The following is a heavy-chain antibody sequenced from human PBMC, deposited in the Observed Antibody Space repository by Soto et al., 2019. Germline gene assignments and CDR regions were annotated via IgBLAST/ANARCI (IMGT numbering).Heavy chain of an antibody. V-gene: IGHV4-59*08. CDR2: IYYSGSA. CDR3: ARRLDGSDWQIFDY. CDR1: GGSISSYY. J-gene: IGHJ4*02. Sequence: QVQLQESGPGLVKPSETLSLTCTVSGGSISSYYWSWLRQPPGKGLEWIGYIYYSGSASYNPSLTSRVTISVDTSKNQFSLNLNSVTAADTAVYYCARRLDGSDWQIFDYWGQGTLVTVSS. D-gene: IGHD6-19*01.